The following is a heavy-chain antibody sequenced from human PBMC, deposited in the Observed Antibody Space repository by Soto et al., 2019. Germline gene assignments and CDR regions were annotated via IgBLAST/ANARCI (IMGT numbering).Heavy chain of an antibody. V-gene: IGHV3-23*01. CDR1: GFTFSTYA. CDR2: ISSSGDST. CDR3: AKTGYCSRTNCCAPFDP. Sequence: EAQLLESGGGLVQPGGSLRLSCAASGFTFSTYAMSWVRQAPGKGLDWVSSISSSGDSTKYADSVKGRFTISRDNSNTTLYLHRNNRRAANTPIYYCAKTGYCSRTNCCAPFDPWGQGTRVTVSS. J-gene: IGHJ5*02. D-gene: IGHD2-2*03.